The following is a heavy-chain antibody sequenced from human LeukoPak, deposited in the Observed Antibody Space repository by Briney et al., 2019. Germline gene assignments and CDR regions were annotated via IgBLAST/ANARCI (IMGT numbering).Heavy chain of an antibody. V-gene: IGHV3-74*03. D-gene: IGHD3-10*01. J-gene: IGHJ4*02. CDR2: INSDGSYT. CDR3: ARDRMVRGVIITGFDY. Sequence: GGSLRLSCAASGLTFSSNWMYWVRQAPGKGLVWVSRINSDGSYTAHADSVQGRFTISRDNAKNTLFLQMNSLRVEDTAVYYCARDRMVRGVIITGFDYWGQGTLVTVSS. CDR1: GLTFSSNW.